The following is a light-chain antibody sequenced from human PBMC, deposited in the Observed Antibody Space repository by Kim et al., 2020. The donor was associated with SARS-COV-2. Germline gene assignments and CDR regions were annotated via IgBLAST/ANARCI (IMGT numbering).Light chain of an antibody. CDR3: QQHGNWPPGLT. CDR2: DAS. Sequence: EIVLTQSPATLSLSPGERGTLSCRASQSISRYLAWYQQKPGQAPRLLIYDASNRATGIPTRFSGSGSGSDFTLTISSLEPEDFAVYYCQQHGNWPPGLTFGGGTKVDIK. V-gene: IGKV3-11*01. J-gene: IGKJ4*01. CDR1: QSISRY.